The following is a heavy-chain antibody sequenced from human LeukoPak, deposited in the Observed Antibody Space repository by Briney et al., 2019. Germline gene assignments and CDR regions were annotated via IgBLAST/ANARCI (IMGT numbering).Heavy chain of an antibody. V-gene: IGHV3-30*04. Sequence: PGGSLRLSCAVSGFTFSSFPFHWVRQAPGKGLEWVAAISTDGSYKYHGDSVKGRFTISRDNPMNTLYPQMNGLRPDDTAVYYCARSLIPGRWYFDLWGRGTLVTVSS. CDR3: ARSLIPGRWYFDL. CDR1: GFTFSSFP. D-gene: IGHD3-16*01. CDR2: ISTDGSYK. J-gene: IGHJ2*01.